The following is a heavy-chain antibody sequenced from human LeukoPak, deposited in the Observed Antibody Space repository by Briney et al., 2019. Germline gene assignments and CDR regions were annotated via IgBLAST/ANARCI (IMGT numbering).Heavy chain of an antibody. J-gene: IGHJ4*02. V-gene: IGHV3-23*01. CDR2: VSATGGRT. D-gene: IGHD2/OR15-2a*01. CDR3: AKSPSNNFYYFDY. Sequence: GGSLRLSCAASGFTFSSNAINWVRQAPGKGLEWVSTVSATGGRTYYADSVKGRLTISRDNSKNTLYLQMNSLRAEDTAVYYCAKSPSNNFYYFDYWGQGTLVTVSS. CDR1: GFTFSSNA.